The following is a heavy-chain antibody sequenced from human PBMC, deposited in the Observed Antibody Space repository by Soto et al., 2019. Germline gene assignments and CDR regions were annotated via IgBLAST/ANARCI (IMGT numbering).Heavy chain of an antibody. D-gene: IGHD2-2*01. CDR1: GGTFSSYA. J-gene: IGHJ6*02. CDR3: ARDKGYCSSTSCYGGYYYGMDV. CDR2: IIPIFGTA. V-gene: IGHV1-69*01. Sequence: QVQLVQSGAEVKKPGSSVKVSCKASGGTFSSYAISGVRQAPGQGLEWMGGIIPIFGTANYAQKFQGRVTITADESTSTAYMELSSLRSEDTAVYYCARDKGYCSSTSCYGGYYYGMDVWGQGTTVTVSS.